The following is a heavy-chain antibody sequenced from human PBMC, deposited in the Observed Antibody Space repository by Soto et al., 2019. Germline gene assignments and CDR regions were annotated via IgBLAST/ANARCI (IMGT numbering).Heavy chain of an antibody. V-gene: IGHV2-5*02. CDR1: GFSLSTSGVG. D-gene: IGHD3-10*01. Sequence: SGPTLVNPTQTLTLTCTFSGFSLSTSGVGVGWIRQPPGKALEWLALIYWDDDKRYSPSLKSRLTITKDTSKNQVVLTMTNMDPVDTATYYCAHSPPAGLGFGELYPGNWFDPWGQGTLVTVSS. J-gene: IGHJ5*02. CDR2: IYWDDDK. CDR3: AHSPPAGLGFGELYPGNWFDP.